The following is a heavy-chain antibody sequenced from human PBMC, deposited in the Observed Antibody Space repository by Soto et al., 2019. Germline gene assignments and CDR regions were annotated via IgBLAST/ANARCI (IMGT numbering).Heavy chain of an antibody. CDR3: ARGVGSGSYYNQYNWFDP. CDR2: ISAYNGNT. CDR1: GYTFTSYG. V-gene: IGHV1-18*01. D-gene: IGHD3-10*01. Sequence: ASVKVSCKASGYTFTSYGISWVRQAPGQGLEWMGWISAYNGNTNYAQKLQGRVTMTTDTSTSTAYMELRSLISDDTAVYYCARGVGSGSYYNQYNWFDPWGQGTLVTVSS. J-gene: IGHJ5*02.